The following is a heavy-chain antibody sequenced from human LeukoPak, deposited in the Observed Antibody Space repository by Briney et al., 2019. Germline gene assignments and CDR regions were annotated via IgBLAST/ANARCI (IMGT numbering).Heavy chain of an antibody. D-gene: IGHD3-10*01. J-gene: IGHJ5*02. Sequence: MTSETLSLTCTVSGGSISTYYWSWIRQPPGKGLEWIGYIYYSGNTNYNPSLKSRVTISVDTSKNQFSLKLSSVTAADTAVYYCARHVGFITMVRGVINNNWFDPWGQGTLVTVSS. V-gene: IGHV4-59*08. CDR1: GGSISTYY. CDR2: IYYSGNT. CDR3: ARHVGFITMVRGVINNNWFDP.